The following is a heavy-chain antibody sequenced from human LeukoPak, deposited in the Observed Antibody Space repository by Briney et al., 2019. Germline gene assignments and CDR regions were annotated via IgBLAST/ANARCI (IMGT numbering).Heavy chain of an antibody. J-gene: IGHJ5*02. D-gene: IGHD4-11*01. CDR1: GGSFSGYY. Sequence: PSETLSLTCAVYGGSFSGYYWSWIRHPPGKGLEWIGEINHSGSTNYNPSLKSRVTISVDTSKNQFSLKLSSVTAADTAVYYCARGYSRFDPWGQGTLVTVSS. V-gene: IGHV4-34*01. CDR2: INHSGST. CDR3: ARGYSRFDP.